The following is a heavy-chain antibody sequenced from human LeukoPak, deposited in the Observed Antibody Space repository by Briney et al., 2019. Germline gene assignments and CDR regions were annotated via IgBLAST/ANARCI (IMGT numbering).Heavy chain of an antibody. CDR2: ISGSGGST. J-gene: IGHJ3*02. CDR3: AKDLLRWAFDI. CDR1: GFTFSSYS. D-gene: IGHD4-23*01. Sequence: GGSLRLSCTASGFTFSSYSMNWVRQAPGKGLEWVSAISGSGGSTYYADSVKGRFTISRDNSKNTLYLQMNSLRAEDTAVYYCAKDLLRWAFDIWGQGTMVIVSS. V-gene: IGHV3-23*01.